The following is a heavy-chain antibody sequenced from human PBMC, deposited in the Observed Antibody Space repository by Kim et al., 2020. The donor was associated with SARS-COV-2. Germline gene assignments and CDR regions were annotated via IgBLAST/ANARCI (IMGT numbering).Heavy chain of an antibody. CDR3: ARERDGGYCDY. J-gene: IGHJ4*02. V-gene: IGHV3-74*01. D-gene: IGHD3-22*01. Sequence: YADSVKGRFIISRDNVKNTLFLQMNSLRAEDTALYYCARERDGGYCDYWGQGTLVSVSS.